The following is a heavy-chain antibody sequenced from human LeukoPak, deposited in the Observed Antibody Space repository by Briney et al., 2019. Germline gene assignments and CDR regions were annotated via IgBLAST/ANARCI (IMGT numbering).Heavy chain of an antibody. CDR1: GGTISAYY. CDR3: ARGRYCSDNSCYGNCFDP. J-gene: IGHJ5*02. D-gene: IGHD2-2*01. V-gene: IGHV4-59*08. Sequence: SETLTLTCSASGGTISAYYWSWVRQPPGKGLEWIGYINYSGRTDYNPSLKGRVTISVDTSKNQFSLKLSSVTAADTAVYYCARGRYCSDNSCYGNCFDPWGQGTLVTVSS. CDR2: INYSGRT.